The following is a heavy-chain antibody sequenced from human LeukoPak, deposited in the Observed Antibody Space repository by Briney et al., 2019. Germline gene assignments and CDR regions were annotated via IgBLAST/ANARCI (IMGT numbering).Heavy chain of an antibody. Sequence: ASVKVSCKASGYTFIGHYIHWVRQAPGQGLEWMGWINPNSGGTKYAQKFQGRVTMTRDTSISTAYMELSRLRSDDTAVYSCSRDYGFYSGLYYFDYWGQGTLVTVSS. CDR1: GYTFIGHY. CDR2: INPNSGGT. D-gene: IGHD2-2*02. CDR3: SRDYGFYSGLYYFDY. J-gene: IGHJ4*02. V-gene: IGHV1-2*02.